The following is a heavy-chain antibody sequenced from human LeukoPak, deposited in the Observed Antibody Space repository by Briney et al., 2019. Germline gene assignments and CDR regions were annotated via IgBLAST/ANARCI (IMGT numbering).Heavy chain of an antibody. D-gene: IGHD3-3*01. CDR1: GFTVSSNE. J-gene: IGHJ4*02. CDR2: ISGGST. V-gene: IGHV3-38-3*01. CDR3: HGTIVLRFLEWLLRGWVDY. Sequence: GGSLRLPCAASGFTVSSNEMSWVRQAPGKGLEWVSSISGGSTYYADSRKGRFTISRDNSKNTLYLQMNSLRAEDTAVYCCHGTIVLRFLEWLLRGWVDYWGQGTLVTVSS.